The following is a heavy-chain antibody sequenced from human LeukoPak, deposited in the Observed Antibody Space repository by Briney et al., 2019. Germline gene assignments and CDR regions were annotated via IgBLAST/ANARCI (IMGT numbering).Heavy chain of an antibody. J-gene: IGHJ6*02. CDR2: IIPILGLA. CDR1: GGTFSSYA. D-gene: IGHD5-12*01. CDR3: ARFQGGSSGYYYYGMDV. Sequence: ASVKVSCKASGGTFSSYAISWVRQAPGQGLEWMGRIIPILGLANYAQKFQGRVTITADKSTSTAYMELSSLRSEDTAVYYCARFQGGSSGYYYYGMDVWGQGTTVTVSS. V-gene: IGHV1-69*04.